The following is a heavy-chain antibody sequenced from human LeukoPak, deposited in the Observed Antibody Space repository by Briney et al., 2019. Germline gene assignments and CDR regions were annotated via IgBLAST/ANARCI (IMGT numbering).Heavy chain of an antibody. CDR2: IYYSGST. J-gene: IGHJ4*02. D-gene: IGHD3-3*01. V-gene: IGHV4-59*01. Sequence: GSLRLSCAASGFTFSNAWMSWIRQPPGKGLEWIGYIYYSGSTNYNPSLKSRVTISVDTSKNQFSLKLSSVTAADTAVYYCARVMKIFGVVILDYWGQGTLVTVSS. CDR3: ARVMKIFGVVILDY. CDR1: GFTFSNAW.